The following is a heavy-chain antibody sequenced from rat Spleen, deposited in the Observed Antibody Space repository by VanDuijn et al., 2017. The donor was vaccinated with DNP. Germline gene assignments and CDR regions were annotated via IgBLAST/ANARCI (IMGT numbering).Heavy chain of an antibody. V-gene: IGHV3-1*01. CDR2: ISYSGST. CDR3: ARWTYYFDY. J-gene: IGHJ2*01. CDR1: GYSIISNY. Sequence: EVQLQESGPGLMKPSQSLSLTCSVTGYSIISNYWGWIRKFPGNKMEWIGHISYSGSTTYNPSLKSRISITRDTSKNQFFLQLNSVTTEDTATYYCARWTYYFDYWGQGVMVTVSS.